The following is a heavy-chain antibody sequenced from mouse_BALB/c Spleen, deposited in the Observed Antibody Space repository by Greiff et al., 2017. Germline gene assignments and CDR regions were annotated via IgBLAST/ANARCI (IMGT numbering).Heavy chain of an antibody. J-gene: IGHJ4*01. D-gene: IGHD1-2*01. CDR1: GFTFNTYA. Sequence: EVHLVESGGGLVQPKGSLKLSCAASGFTFNTYAMNWVRQAPGKGLEWVARIRSKSNNYATYYADSVKDRFTISRDDSQSMLYLQMNNLKTEDTARYYCVRQGLRLDAMDYWGQGTSVTVSS. CDR2: IRSKSNNYAT. V-gene: IGHV10-1*02. CDR3: VRQGLRLDAMDY.